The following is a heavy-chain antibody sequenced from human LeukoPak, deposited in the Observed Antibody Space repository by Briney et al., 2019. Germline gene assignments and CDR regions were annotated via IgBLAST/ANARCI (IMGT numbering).Heavy chain of an antibody. J-gene: IGHJ4*02. CDR1: GGSIRSGGYY. CDR2: IYYSGST. D-gene: IGHD2-21*02. CDR3: ARATKGDYYFDY. V-gene: IGHV4-31*03. Sequence: PSETLSLTCTVSGGSIRSGGYYWSWIRQHPGKGLEWIGYIYYSGSTYYNPSLKSRVTISADTSKNQFSLKLSSVTAADTAVYYCARATKGDYYFDYWGQGTLVTVSS.